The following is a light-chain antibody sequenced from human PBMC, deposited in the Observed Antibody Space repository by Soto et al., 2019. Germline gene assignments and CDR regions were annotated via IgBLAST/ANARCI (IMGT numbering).Light chain of an antibody. CDR1: ERINTY. V-gene: IGKV1-12*01. J-gene: IGKJ4*01. CDR2: AAS. CDR3: QQANSPPLT. Sequence: DIQMTQSPSSVSASVGDRVTITCRASERINTYLAWYQQQPGKAPKLLIYAASRLQSGVPSRFSGSGSGTEFTLTISNLQPEDFATYYCQQANSPPLTFGRGTKVDIK.